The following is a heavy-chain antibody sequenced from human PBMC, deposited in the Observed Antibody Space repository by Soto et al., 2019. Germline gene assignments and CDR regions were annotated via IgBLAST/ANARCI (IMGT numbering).Heavy chain of an antibody. V-gene: IGHV4-39*01. Sequence: PSESLSLTGTVSGGSISSSSYYWGWILQPPGKGLEWIGSIYYSGSTYYNPSLKSRVTISVDTSKNQFSLKLSSVTAADTAVYYCASHYGSGSYYYYYYYGMDVWGQGTTVTVSS. D-gene: IGHD3-10*01. CDR1: GGSISSSSYY. J-gene: IGHJ6*02. CDR2: IYYSGST. CDR3: ASHYGSGSYYYYYYYGMDV.